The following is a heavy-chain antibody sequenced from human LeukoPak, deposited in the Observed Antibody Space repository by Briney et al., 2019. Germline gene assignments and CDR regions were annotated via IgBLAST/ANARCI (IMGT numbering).Heavy chain of an antibody. Sequence: GESLKISCKGSGYRFTRYWIGWVRQMPGKGLEWMGIIYPGDSDTRYSPSSQGQVTISADKSISTAYLQWSSLKASDTAMYYCARQTTVVSNFDYWGQGTLVTVSS. J-gene: IGHJ4*02. CDR3: ARQTTVVSNFDY. V-gene: IGHV5-51*01. D-gene: IGHD4-23*01. CDR1: GYRFTRYW. CDR2: IYPGDSDT.